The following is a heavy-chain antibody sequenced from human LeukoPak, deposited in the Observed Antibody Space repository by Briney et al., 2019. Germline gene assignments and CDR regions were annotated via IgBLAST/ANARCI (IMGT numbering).Heavy chain of an antibody. Sequence: ASVKVSCKASGYTFTSYDINWVRQATGQGLEWMGWMNPTSGNTGYAQKFQGRVTMTRDTSISTAYMELSRLRSDDTAVYYCARGARGYCSSTSCPKNWFDPWGQGTLVTVSS. CDR1: GYTFTSYD. CDR3: ARGARGYCSSTSCPKNWFDP. D-gene: IGHD2-2*01. CDR2: MNPTSGNT. J-gene: IGHJ5*02. V-gene: IGHV1-8*01.